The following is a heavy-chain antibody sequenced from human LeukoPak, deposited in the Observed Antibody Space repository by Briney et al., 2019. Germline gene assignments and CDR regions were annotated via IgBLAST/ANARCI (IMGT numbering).Heavy chain of an antibody. V-gene: IGHV3-20*04. CDR1: GFTFDDYA. Sequence: GGSLRLSCAASGFTFDDYAMNWVRQAPGKGLEWVSGINWNGGSTYYRDSVKGRFTISRDNAKNSLYLQMNSLRAEDTAVYYCASDIKRSQVADGAFDIWGQGTMVTVSS. CDR2: INWNGGST. CDR3: ASDIKRSQVADGAFDI. J-gene: IGHJ3*02. D-gene: IGHD6-19*01.